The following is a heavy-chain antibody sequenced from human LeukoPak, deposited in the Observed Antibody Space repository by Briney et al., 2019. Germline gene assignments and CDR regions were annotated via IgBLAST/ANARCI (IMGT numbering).Heavy chain of an antibody. D-gene: IGHD3-10*01. Sequence: ASVKVSCKASGYTFTSNYMHWVRQAPGQGLEWMGLINPSGTSTIYAEKFQGRVTMTTDPSTTTAYMELRSLRSDDTAVYYCARSSHRDGDTFDYWGQGTLVTVSS. J-gene: IGHJ4*02. V-gene: IGHV1-46*01. CDR3: ARSSHRDGDTFDY. CDR2: INPSGTST. CDR1: GYTFTSNY.